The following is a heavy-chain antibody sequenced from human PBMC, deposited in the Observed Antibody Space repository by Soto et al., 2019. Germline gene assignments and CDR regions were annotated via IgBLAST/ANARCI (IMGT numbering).Heavy chain of an antibody. J-gene: IGHJ4*02. D-gene: IGHD4-17*01. CDR3: ARGQSPDYGGNSALDY. V-gene: IGHV3-30-3*01. Sequence: PGGSLRLSCAASGFTFSCYAMHWVRQAPGKGLEWVAVISYDGSNKYYADSVKGRFTISRDNSKNTLYLQMNSLRAEDTAVYYCARGQSPDYGGNSALDYWGQGTLVTVSS. CDR1: GFTFSCYA. CDR2: ISYDGSNK.